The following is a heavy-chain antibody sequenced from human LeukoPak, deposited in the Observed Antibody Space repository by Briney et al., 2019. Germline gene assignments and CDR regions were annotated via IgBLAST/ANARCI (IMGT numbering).Heavy chain of an antibody. CDR1: GYTLAELS. Sequence: GASVKVSCKVSGYTLAELSMHWVRQAPGKGLEWMGGFDPEDGETIYAQKFQGRVTMTEDTSTDTAYMELSSLRSEDTAVYYCATDRKLSKQLVSSQWDYYYYYMDVWGKGTTVTVSS. CDR2: FDPEDGET. CDR3: ATDRKLSKQLVSSQWDYYYYYMDV. D-gene: IGHD6-6*01. V-gene: IGHV1-24*01. J-gene: IGHJ6*03.